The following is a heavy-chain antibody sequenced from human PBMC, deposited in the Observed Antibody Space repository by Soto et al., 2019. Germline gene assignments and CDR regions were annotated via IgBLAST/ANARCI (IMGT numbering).Heavy chain of an antibody. J-gene: IGHJ4*02. D-gene: IGHD6-13*01. V-gene: IGHV4-59*08. Sequence: SETLSLTCTVSGGSISSYYWIWIRQPPGKGLEWIGYIYYSGSTNYNPSLKSRVTISVDTSKNQFSLKLSSVTAADTAVYYCARHLAAAGIRSHFDYWGQGTLVTVSS. CDR2: IYYSGST. CDR1: GGSISSYY. CDR3: ARHLAAAGIRSHFDY.